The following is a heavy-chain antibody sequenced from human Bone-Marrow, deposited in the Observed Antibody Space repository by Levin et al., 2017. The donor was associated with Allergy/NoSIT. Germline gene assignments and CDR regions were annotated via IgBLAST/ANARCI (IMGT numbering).Heavy chain of an antibody. CDR3: VKGATTMVTPFHS. CDR1: GFTFSTYG. CDR2: ISSDGTNQ. J-gene: IGHJ4*02. D-gene: IGHD4/OR15-4a*01. V-gene: IGHV3-30*18. Sequence: GGSLRLSCAASGFTFSTYGMHWVRQTPGKGLEWLAVISSDGTNQIYADSVKGRFTISRDNSQNRLYLQVDTLRPADTGIYYCVKGATTMVTPFHSWGQGILVTVSS.